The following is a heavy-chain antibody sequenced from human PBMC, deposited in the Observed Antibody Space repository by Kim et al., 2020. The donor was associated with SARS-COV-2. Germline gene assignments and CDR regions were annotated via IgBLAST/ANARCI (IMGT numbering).Heavy chain of an antibody. V-gene: IGHV3-30*18. J-gene: IGHJ6*02. CDR3: AKEGVIWFGELLVYYYYGMDV. Sequence: GGSLRLSCAASGFTFSSYGMHWVRQAPGKGLEWVAVISYDGSNKYYADSVKGRFTISRDNSKNTLYLQMNSLRAEDTAVYYCAKEGVIWFGELLVYYYYGMDVWGQGTTVTVSS. CDR1: GFTFSSYG. CDR2: ISYDGSNK. D-gene: IGHD3-10*01.